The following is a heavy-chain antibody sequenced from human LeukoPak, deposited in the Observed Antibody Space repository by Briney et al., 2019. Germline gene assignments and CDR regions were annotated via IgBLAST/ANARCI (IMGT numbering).Heavy chain of an antibody. Sequence: TGRSLRLSCAASGFTFDDYAMQWVRQAPGKGLEWVSGISWNSGSIGYADSVKGRFTISRDNAKNSLYLQMNSLRAEDTALYYCAKEGGSGWYYFDYWGQGTLVTVSS. J-gene: IGHJ4*02. V-gene: IGHV3-9*01. CDR2: ISWNSGSI. D-gene: IGHD6-19*01. CDR3: AKEGGSGWYYFDY. CDR1: GFTFDDYA.